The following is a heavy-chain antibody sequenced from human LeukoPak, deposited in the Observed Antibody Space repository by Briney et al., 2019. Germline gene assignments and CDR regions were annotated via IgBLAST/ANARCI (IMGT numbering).Heavy chain of an antibody. CDR3: AKGGGGSHSYFDY. D-gene: IGHD1-26*01. V-gene: IGHV3-9*01. CDR2: ISWNRGSI. CDR1: GFTFDDYA. J-gene: IGHJ4*02. Sequence: GGSLRLSCAASGFTFDDYAMHWVRQAPGKGLEWVSGISWNRGSIGYADSVKGRFTISRDNAKNSLYLQMNSLRAEDTALYYCAKGGGGSHSYFDYWGQGTLVTVSS.